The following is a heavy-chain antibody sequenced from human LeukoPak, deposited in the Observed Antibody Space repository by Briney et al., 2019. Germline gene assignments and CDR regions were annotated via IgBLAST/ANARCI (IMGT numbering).Heavy chain of an antibody. Sequence: SETLSLTCTVSGGSISSSSYYWGWIRQPPGKGLESIGSIYYSGSTYYNPSLKSRVTISVDTSRNQFSLKLSSVTAADTAVYYCARRTVTTIWHWGQGTLVTVSS. CDR3: ARRTVTTIWH. D-gene: IGHD4-17*01. CDR1: GGSISSSSYY. J-gene: IGHJ4*02. CDR2: IYYSGST. V-gene: IGHV4-39*01.